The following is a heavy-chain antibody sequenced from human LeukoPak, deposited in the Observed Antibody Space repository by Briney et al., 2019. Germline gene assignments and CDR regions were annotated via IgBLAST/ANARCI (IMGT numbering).Heavy chain of an antibody. CDR2: INPNSGGT. D-gene: IGHD6-19*01. CDR1: GGTFSSYA. V-gene: IGHV1-2*02. CDR3: ARVGGFSSGWGDTDAFDI. J-gene: IGHJ3*02. Sequence: ASVKVSCKASGGTFSSYAISWVRQAPGQGLEWMGWINPNSGGTNYAQKFQGRVTMTRDTSISTAYMELSRLRSDDTAVYYCARVGGFSSGWGDTDAFDIWGQGTMVTVSS.